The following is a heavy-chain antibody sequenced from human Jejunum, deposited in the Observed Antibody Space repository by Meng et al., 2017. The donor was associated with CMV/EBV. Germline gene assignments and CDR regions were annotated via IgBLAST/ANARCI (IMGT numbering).Heavy chain of an antibody. V-gene: IGHV3-23*03. Sequence: GFNFSSYAMSWVRQAPVKGLEWVSVIYSGATNTYYADSVEGRFTISRDDSKNTLYLQVHSLRAEDTAVYYCAKHQGSGIYYNYFDYWGQGTLVTVSS. CDR3: AKHQGSGIYYNYFDY. CDR2: IYSGATNT. D-gene: IGHD1-26*01. J-gene: IGHJ4*02. CDR1: GFNFSSYA.